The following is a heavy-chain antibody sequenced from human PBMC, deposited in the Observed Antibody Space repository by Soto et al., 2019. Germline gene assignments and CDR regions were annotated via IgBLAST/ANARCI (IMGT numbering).Heavy chain of an antibody. CDR1: GYSFTSYW. V-gene: IGHV5-10-1*01. D-gene: IGHD6-13*01. J-gene: IGHJ4*02. CDR3: ARLVAAGNVEY. Sequence: GQSLKISCKGSGYSFTSYWIGWVRQMPGKGLDWMAKIDPSDSYTVYSPSFQGHVTISADKSISTVYLQWSSLKASDTAMYYCARLVAAGNVEYWGQGTQVTVSS. CDR2: IDPSDSYT.